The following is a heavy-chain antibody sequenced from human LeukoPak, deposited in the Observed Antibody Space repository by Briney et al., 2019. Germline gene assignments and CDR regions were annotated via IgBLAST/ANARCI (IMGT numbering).Heavy chain of an antibody. J-gene: IGHJ4*02. CDR1: GGSFSGYY. Sequence: PSETLSLTCAVYGGSFSGYYWSWIRQPPVKGLEWIGEINHSGSTNYNPSLKSRVTISVDTSKNQFSLKLSSVTAADTAVYYCARGVGAPYDFWSRTHYYFDYWGQGTLVTVSS. CDR3: ARGVGAPYDFWSRTHYYFDY. V-gene: IGHV4-34*01. D-gene: IGHD3-3*01. CDR2: INHSGST.